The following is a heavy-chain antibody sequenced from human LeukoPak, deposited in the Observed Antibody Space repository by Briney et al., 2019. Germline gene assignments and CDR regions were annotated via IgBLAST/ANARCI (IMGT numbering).Heavy chain of an antibody. CDR1: GGSISSSNW. Sequence: PSGTLSLTCAVSGGSISSSNWWSWVRQPPGKGLEWIGEIYHSGSTNYNPSLKSRVTISVDKSKNQFSLKLSSVTAADTAVYYCARTGYSSSWYQKYFQHWGQGTLVTVSS. CDR2: IYHSGST. CDR3: ARTGYSSSWYQKYFQH. D-gene: IGHD6-13*01. J-gene: IGHJ1*01. V-gene: IGHV4-4*02.